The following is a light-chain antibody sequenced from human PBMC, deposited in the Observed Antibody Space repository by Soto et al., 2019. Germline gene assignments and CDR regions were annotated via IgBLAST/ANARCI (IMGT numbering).Light chain of an antibody. V-gene: IGKV1-39*01. CDR1: QSINTH. J-gene: IGKJ1*01. CDR2: ATS. CDR3: QQSYTSPWT. Sequence: DIQMTQSPSSLSASVGDRVTITCRASQSINTHLNWYQQKPGKAPKLLIYATSRLQSGVPSRFSGGGSGTDFTLTITSLEPEDCATYYCQQSYTSPWTFGQGTKVDI.